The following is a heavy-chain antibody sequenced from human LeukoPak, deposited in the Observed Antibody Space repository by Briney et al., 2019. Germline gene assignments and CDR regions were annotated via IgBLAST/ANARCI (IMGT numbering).Heavy chain of an antibody. J-gene: IGHJ4*02. CDR3: ARGAGVPAAGILYFDY. D-gene: IGHD6-13*01. CDR2: MNPNSGNT. CDR1: GYTFTDYG. V-gene: IGHV1-8*02. Sequence: ASVKVSCKTSGYTFTDYGISWVRQATGQGLEWMGWMNPNSGNTGYAQKFQGRVTMTRNTSISTAYMELSSLRSEDTAVYYCARGAGVPAAGILYFDYWGQGTLVTVSS.